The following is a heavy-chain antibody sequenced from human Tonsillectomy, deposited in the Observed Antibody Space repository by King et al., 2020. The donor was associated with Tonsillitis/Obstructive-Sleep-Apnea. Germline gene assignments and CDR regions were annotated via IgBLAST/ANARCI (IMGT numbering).Heavy chain of an antibody. CDR3: ARVGPVTDAFDI. CDR1: GYNFITYW. CDR2: IYPGDSDT. Sequence: VQLVESGAEVKKPGESLKISCKGSGYNFITYWIGWVRQMPGKGLEWMGVIYPGDSDTRYSPSFQGLVTISADKSISTAYLQWSSLKASDTAMYYCARVGPVTDAFDIWGQGTMVTVSS. J-gene: IGHJ3*02. D-gene: IGHD1-26*01. V-gene: IGHV5-51*01.